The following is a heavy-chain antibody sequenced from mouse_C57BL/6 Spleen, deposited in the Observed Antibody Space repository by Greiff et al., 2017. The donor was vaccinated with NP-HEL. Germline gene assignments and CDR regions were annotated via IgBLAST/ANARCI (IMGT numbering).Heavy chain of an antibody. V-gene: IGHV1-54*01. CDR1: GYAFTNYL. J-gene: IGHJ4*01. CDR2: INPGSGGT. CDR3: ARPLNWDEVYYYAMDY. D-gene: IGHD4-1*01. Sequence: QVQLQQSGAELVRPGTSVKVSCKASGYAFTNYLIEWVKQRPGQGLEWIGVINPGSGGTNYNEKFKGKATLTADKSSSTAYMQLSSLTSEDSAVYFCARPLNWDEVYYYAMDYWGQGTSVTVSS.